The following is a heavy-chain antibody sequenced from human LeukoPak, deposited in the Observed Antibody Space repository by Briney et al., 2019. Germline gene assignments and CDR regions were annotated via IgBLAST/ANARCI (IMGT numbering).Heavy chain of an antibody. CDR1: GFTFSSYA. D-gene: IGHD6-13*01. V-gene: IGHV3-23*01. CDR3: AKGRSRSYTGPDY. Sequence: GGSLRLSCAASGFTFSSYAMSWVRQAPGKGLEWVSAISGSGGSTYYADSVKGRFTISRDNSKNTLHLQMNSLRAEDTAVYYCAKGRSRSYTGPDYWGQGTLVTVSS. CDR2: ISGSGGST. J-gene: IGHJ4*02.